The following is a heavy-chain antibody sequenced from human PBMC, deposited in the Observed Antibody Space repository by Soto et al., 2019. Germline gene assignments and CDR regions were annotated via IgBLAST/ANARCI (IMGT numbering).Heavy chain of an antibody. CDR1: GYTFTTYN. J-gene: IGHJ4*02. V-gene: IGHV1-8*01. D-gene: IGHD2-8*01. CDR2: MNPNSGNT. CDR3: LRYGVAATY. Sequence: ASVKGSCKASGYTFTTYNINWVRQATGQGLEWMGWMNPNSGNTGYAQKFQDRITLTRDTSITTAYMELSSLTSDDTAVYFCLRYGVAATYWGQGTQVTVSS.